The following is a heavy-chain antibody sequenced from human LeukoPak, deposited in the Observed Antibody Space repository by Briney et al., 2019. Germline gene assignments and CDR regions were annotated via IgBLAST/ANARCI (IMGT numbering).Heavy chain of an antibody. Sequence: GGSLRLSCAASGFTFSDHYMDWVRQAPGKGLEWVGRTRNKANSYITEYAASVEGRFTISRDNSKNSLYLQMNSLKTEDTAVYYCARELRDYNRLRTYYYYMVVWGKGTTVTVSS. CDR2: TRNKANSYIT. D-gene: IGHD4-11*01. CDR3: ARELRDYNRLRTYYYYMVV. V-gene: IGHV3-72*01. J-gene: IGHJ6*03. CDR1: GFTFSDHY.